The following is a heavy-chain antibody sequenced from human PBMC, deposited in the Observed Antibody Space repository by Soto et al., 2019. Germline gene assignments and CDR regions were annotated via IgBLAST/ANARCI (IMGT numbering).Heavy chain of an antibody. Sequence: QVQLVQSGAEVKKPGASVKVSCKASGYTFTSYGISWVRQAPGQGLEWMGWISAYNGNTNYAQKLQGRVTMTTDTSTSTAYMELRSLRSDYTAVYYCARDVPLFDWFINPDYWGQGTLVTVSS. D-gene: IGHD3-9*01. CDR1: GYTFTSYG. CDR3: ARDVPLFDWFINPDY. J-gene: IGHJ4*02. V-gene: IGHV1-18*01. CDR2: ISAYNGNT.